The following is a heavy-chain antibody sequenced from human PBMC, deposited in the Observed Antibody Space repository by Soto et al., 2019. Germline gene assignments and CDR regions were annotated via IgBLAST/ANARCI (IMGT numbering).Heavy chain of an antibody. J-gene: IGHJ4*02. D-gene: IGHD3-9*01. CDR2: IYPDDSDT. Sequence: GESLKISCQGSGYSFTTYWIVWVRQMPGKGLECMGVIYPDDSDTIYSPSFQGQVTISADKSISTAYLQWSSLKASDTAMYYCARILYYDILTGYYKGAPVDYWGQGTLVTVSS. CDR1: GYSFTTYW. CDR3: ARILYYDILTGYYKGAPVDY. V-gene: IGHV5-51*01.